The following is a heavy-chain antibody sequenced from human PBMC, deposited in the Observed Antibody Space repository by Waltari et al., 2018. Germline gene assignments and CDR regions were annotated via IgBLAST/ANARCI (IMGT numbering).Heavy chain of an antibody. CDR3: ARPVDYSNYSAFDI. Sequence: QVHLQESCPGLVKPSQTLSLTCTVSGGSISSGTYYCSWIRQPPGKGLEWIGSIYHSGSTYYNPSLKSRVTISVDTSKNQFSLKLSSVTAADTAVYYCARPVDYSNYSAFDIWGQGTMVTVSS. V-gene: IGHV4-39*07. CDR1: GGSISSGTYY. CDR2: IYHSGST. D-gene: IGHD4-4*01. J-gene: IGHJ3*02.